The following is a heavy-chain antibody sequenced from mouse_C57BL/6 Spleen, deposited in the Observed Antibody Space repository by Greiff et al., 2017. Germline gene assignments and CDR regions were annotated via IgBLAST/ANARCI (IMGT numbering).Heavy chain of an antibody. CDR1: GYTFTSYG. V-gene: IGHV1-81*01. CDR2: IYPRSGNT. J-gene: IGHJ4*01. Sequence: VQLQQSGAELARPGASVKLSCKASGYTFTSYGISWVKQRTGQGLEWIGEIYPRSGNTYYNEKFKGKATLTADKSSSTAYMELRSLTSEDSAVYFCAREGITTVVAEAMDYWGQGTSVTVSS. D-gene: IGHD1-1*01. CDR3: AREGITTVVAEAMDY.